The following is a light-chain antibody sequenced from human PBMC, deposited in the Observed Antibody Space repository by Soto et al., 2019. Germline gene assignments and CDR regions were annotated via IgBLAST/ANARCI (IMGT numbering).Light chain of an antibody. CDR3: SSYASSSTRL. CDR2: DVS. Sequence: QSVLTQPASVSGSPGQSITISCTGTSSDVGGYNYVSWYQQYPGKAPKVMIFDVSNRPSGVSDRFSGSKSGNSAFLTISGLQAEYEADCYCSSYASSSTRLFGGGTQLTVL. V-gene: IGLV2-14*01. J-gene: IGLJ3*02. CDR1: SSDVGGYNY.